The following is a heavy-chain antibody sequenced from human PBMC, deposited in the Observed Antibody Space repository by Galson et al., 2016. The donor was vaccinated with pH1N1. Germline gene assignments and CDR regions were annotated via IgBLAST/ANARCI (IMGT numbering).Heavy chain of an antibody. CDR2: IYSDGST. CDR1: AFSVRNNF. CDR3: ARDKRRYFDS. J-gene: IGHJ4*02. Sequence: SLRLSCASHAFSVRNNFMTWVRQPPGKALEWVSTIYSDGSTNYGDFVKGRFTVSRDISENTVFLQLNSLRVDDTAVYYCARDKRRYFDSWGQGTLVTVSP. V-gene: IGHV3-53*01.